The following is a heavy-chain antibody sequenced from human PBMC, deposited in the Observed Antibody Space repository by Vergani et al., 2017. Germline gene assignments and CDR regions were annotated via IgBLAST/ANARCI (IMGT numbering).Heavy chain of an antibody. CDR2: TWYDGNNK. D-gene: IGHD1-14*01. Sequence: QVQLVESGGGVVQPGRSLRLSCAASGFTFNQYGMHWVRQAPGQGLEWVAVTWYDGNNKQYADSVKGRFTISRDNSKSTMYLQMNSLRDEDTGVYYCARDLRLLYNRFDPWGQGILVTVSS. V-gene: IGHV3-33*01. CDR3: ARDLRLLYNRFDP. J-gene: IGHJ5*01. CDR1: GFTFNQYG.